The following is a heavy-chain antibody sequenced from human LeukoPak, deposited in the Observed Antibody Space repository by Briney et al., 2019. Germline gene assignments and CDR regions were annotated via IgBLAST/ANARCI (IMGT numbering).Heavy chain of an antibody. CDR2: ISGSGGST. D-gene: IGHD4-17*01. CDR3: AKSFGDYGDYVSPFGY. CDR1: GFTFSSYA. Sequence: GGSLRLSCAASGFTFSSYAMSWVRQAPGQGLEWGSAISGSGGSTYYADSVKGRFTISRDNSKNTLYLQMNSLRAEDTAVYYCAKSFGDYGDYVSPFGYWGQGTLVTVSS. V-gene: IGHV3-23*01. J-gene: IGHJ4*02.